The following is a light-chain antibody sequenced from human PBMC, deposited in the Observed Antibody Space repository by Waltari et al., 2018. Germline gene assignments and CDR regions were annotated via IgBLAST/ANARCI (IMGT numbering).Light chain of an antibody. CDR3: QSYDRTDWV. CDR1: GGSIATNY. Sequence: KFMLTQPHSVSESPGNTVTISCTGSGGSIATNYLPWYQQRPGSAPILLIFEDYQRSSGIPGRFSGSIDTSSNSASLTISGLKTEDEADYFCQSYDRTDWVFGGGTKLTVL. CDR2: EDY. V-gene: IGLV6-57*02. J-gene: IGLJ3*02.